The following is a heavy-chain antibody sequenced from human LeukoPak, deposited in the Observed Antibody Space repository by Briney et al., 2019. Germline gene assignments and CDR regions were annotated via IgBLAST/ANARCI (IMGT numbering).Heavy chain of an antibody. V-gene: IGHV3-21*01. Sequence: GGSLRLSCATSGFTFSIYTMNWVRQAPGKGLEWVSSISSGGTYIYNADSVKGRFTISRGNAKNSLYLQMNNLRAEDTAVYYCAREEDSSTIRSSHGMDVWGQGTTVTVSS. CDR2: ISSGGTYI. D-gene: IGHD6-6*01. J-gene: IGHJ6*02. CDR1: GFTFSIYT. CDR3: AREEDSSTIRSSHGMDV.